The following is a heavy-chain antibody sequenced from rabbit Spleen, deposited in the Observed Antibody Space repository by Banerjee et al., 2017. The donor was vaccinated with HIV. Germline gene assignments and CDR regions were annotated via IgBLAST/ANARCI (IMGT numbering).Heavy chain of an antibody. CDR3: ARSFKL. V-gene: IGHV1S45*01. J-gene: IGHJ4*01. Sequence: QEQLVESGGGLVQPEGSLTLTCKASGFDFSSSYWMHWVRQAPGKGPEWIARIYTGSASTNYASWAKGRFTISKTSSTTVTLQVTSLTAADTATYFCARSFKLWGPGTLVTVS. CDR2: IYTGSAST. CDR1: GFDFSSSYW.